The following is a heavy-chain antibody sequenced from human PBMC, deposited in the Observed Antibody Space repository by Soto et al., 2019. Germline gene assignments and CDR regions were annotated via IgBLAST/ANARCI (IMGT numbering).Heavy chain of an antibody. CDR2: ISGSGGST. D-gene: IGHD2-15*01. CDR1: GFTFSSYA. V-gene: IGHV3-23*01. J-gene: IGHJ6*02. Sequence: EVQLLESGGGLVQPGGSLRLSCAASGFTFSSYAMSWVRQAPGKGLEWVSAISGSGGSTYYADSVKGRFTISRDNSKKTLYLQMNSLRAEGTGVYDCAKDGSCSYYGMDVWGQGTPVTVSS. CDR3: AKDGSCSYYGMDV.